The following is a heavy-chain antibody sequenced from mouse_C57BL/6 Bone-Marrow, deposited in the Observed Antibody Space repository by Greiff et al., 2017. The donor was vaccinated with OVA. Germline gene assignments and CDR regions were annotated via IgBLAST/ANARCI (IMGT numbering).Heavy chain of an antibody. J-gene: IGHJ4*01. CDR3: TRGPAHYYAMDY. D-gene: IGHD3-1*01. Sequence: EVKVEESGEGLVKPGGSLKLSCAASGFTFSSYAMSWVRQTPEKRLEWVAYISSGGDYIYYADTVKGRFTISRDNARNTLYLQMSSLKSEDTAMYYCTRGPAHYYAMDYWGQGTSVTVSS. CDR2: ISSGGDYI. CDR1: GFTFSSYA. V-gene: IGHV5S21*01.